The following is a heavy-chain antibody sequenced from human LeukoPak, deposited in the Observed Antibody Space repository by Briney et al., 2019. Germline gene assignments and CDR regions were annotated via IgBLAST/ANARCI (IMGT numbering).Heavy chain of an antibody. V-gene: IGHV3-23*01. D-gene: IGHD6-13*01. CDR2: ISGSGGST. CDR3: ANQFSQYSSSWYESYYFDY. J-gene: IGHJ4*02. Sequence: PGGSLRLSCAASGFTFSGYAMSWVRQAPGKGLDWVSAISGSGGSTYYADSVKGRFTISRDNSKNTLYLQMNSLRAEDTAVYYCANQFSQYSSSWYESYYFDYWGQGTLVTVSS. CDR1: GFTFSGYA.